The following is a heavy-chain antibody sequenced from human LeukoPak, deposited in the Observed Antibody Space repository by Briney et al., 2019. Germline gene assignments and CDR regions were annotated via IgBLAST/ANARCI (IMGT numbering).Heavy chain of an antibody. J-gene: IGHJ4*02. D-gene: IGHD2-15*01. Sequence: ASVKVSCKASGGTFSSYAISWVRQAPGQGLEWVGRIIPILGIANYAQKFQGRVTITADKSTSTAYMELSSLRSEDTAVYYCARVSCSGGSCYWGQGTLVTVSS. CDR1: GGTFSSYA. CDR3: ARVSCSGGSCY. CDR2: IIPILGIA. V-gene: IGHV1-69*04.